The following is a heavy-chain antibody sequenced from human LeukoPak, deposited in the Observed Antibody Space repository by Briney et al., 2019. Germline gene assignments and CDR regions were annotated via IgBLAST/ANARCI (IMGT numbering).Heavy chain of an antibody. CDR3: AKISGQLRSTFDP. CDR1: GFTFSSYS. CDR2: ISSSSSYI. Sequence: GGSLRLSCAASGFTFSSYSMNWVRQAPGKGLEWVSSISSSSSYIYYADSVKGRFTISRDNAKNSLYLQMNSLRAEDTAVYYCAKISGQLRSTFDPWGQGTLVTVSS. V-gene: IGHV3-21*01. D-gene: IGHD6-6*01. J-gene: IGHJ5*02.